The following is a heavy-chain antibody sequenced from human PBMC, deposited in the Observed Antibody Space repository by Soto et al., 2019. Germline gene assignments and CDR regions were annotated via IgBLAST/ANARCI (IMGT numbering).Heavy chain of an antibody. CDR3: ARDRRITMVRGVISSGMDV. Sequence: SVKVSCKASGGTFSSYAISWVRQAPGQGLEWMGGIIPIFGTANYAQKFQGRVTITADESTGTAYMELSSLRSEDTAVYYCARDRRITMVRGVISSGMDVWGQGTTVTVSS. D-gene: IGHD3-10*01. V-gene: IGHV1-69*13. CDR2: IIPIFGTA. CDR1: GGTFSSYA. J-gene: IGHJ6*02.